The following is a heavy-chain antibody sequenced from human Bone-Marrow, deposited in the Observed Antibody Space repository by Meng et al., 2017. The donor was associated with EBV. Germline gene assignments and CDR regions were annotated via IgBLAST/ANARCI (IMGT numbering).Heavy chain of an antibody. CDR3: ASESGRGYTPDY. J-gene: IGHJ4*02. CDR2: FLPTLGAP. D-gene: IGHD3-10*01. Sequence: QVKLVQSAAEVKKPGSSVKISCRTSGGPFRNYAVSWVRQAPGQGLEWLGGFLPTLGAPNYAQKFHGRVTITADESTSTHYMDLSSLRSDDTAMHYCASESGRGYTPDYWGQGTLVTVSS. V-gene: IGHV1-69*01. CDR1: GGPFRNYA.